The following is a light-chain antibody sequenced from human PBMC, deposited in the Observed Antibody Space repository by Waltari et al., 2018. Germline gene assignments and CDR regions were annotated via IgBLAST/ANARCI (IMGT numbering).Light chain of an antibody. CDR2: QAS. Sequence: DIQMTQSPSTLSASVGDRVIITCRASQRISTWLAWYQHKPGKAPKLLISQASNLESGVPSRFSGSGSGTDFTLKISRVEAEDVGVYYCMQSRQTPGTFGQGTKLEI. CDR3: MQSRQTPGT. V-gene: IGKV1-5*03. J-gene: IGKJ2*02. CDR1: QRISTW.